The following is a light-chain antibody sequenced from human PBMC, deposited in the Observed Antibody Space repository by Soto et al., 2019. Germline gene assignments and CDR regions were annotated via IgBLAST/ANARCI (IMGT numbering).Light chain of an antibody. CDR1: RDITDY. CDR3: QNYNSAPWT. V-gene: IGKV1-27*01. Sequence: DIQMTQSPSSLSASVGDRVTITCRASRDITDYLAWYQQKPGQVPKLLIYAASTLQSGVPSRFTASGSGTDFTLTITGLQPEAFATYYCQNYNSAPWTFGQGTKVEF. J-gene: IGKJ1*01. CDR2: AAS.